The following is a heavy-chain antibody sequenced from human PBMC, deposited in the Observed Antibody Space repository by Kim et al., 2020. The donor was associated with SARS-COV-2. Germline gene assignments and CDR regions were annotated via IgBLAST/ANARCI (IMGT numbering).Heavy chain of an antibody. Sequence: GGSLRLSCAASGFTFSSYWMHWVRQAPGKGLVWVSRINSDGSSTSYADSVKGRFTISRDNAKNTLYLQMNSLRAEDTAVYYCARSSMVRGGDFDYWGQGTLVTVSS. V-gene: IGHV3-74*01. CDR3: ARSSMVRGGDFDY. J-gene: IGHJ4*02. CDR2: INSDGSST. CDR1: GFTFSSYW. D-gene: IGHD3-10*01.